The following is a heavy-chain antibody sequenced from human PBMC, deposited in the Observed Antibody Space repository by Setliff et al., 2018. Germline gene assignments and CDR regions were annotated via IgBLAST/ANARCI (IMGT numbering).Heavy chain of an antibody. Sequence: LVLTCTFYGGPFSDYYWGWVRQTPGKGLEWIAEINPSGTTNYIPSLKSRLTISVDTSKRQFSLKLISVTAADTAVYYCRFWSYVYKNDYWAQGTLVTVSS. CDR3: RFWSYVYKNDY. CDR2: INPSGTT. D-gene: IGHD3-16*01. J-gene: IGHJ4*02. V-gene: IGHV4-34*01. CDR1: GGPFSDYY.